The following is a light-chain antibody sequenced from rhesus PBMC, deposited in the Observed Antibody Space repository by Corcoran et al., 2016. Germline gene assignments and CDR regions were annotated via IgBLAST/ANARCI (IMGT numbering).Light chain of an antibody. CDR3: QQHNSYPLT. CDR2: DAS. Sequence: DIQLTQSPSSLSASVGDRFTITGRASQGISSYLAWYQQKPGTAPKLLIYDASILQSGVPSRFRGSGSGTDFTLTISSLHPGYFADYYCQQHNSYPLTFGGGTKVEI. CDR1: QGISSY. V-gene: IGKV1-38*01. J-gene: IGKJ4*01.